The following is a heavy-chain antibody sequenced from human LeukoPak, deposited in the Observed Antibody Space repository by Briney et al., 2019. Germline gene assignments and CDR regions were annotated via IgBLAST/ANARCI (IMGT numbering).Heavy chain of an antibody. CDR3: ARARGRDGYNQLDY. CDR1: GFSFSSYW. J-gene: IGHJ4*02. Sequence: PGGSLSLSCAASGFSFSSYWMHWVRQAPGKGLVWVSRLNTDGSSTNYADSVKGRFTISRDNGKNTLYLQMNSLRAEDTAVYYCARARGRDGYNQLDYWGQGTLVTVSS. V-gene: IGHV3-74*01. CDR2: LNTDGSST. D-gene: IGHD5-24*01.